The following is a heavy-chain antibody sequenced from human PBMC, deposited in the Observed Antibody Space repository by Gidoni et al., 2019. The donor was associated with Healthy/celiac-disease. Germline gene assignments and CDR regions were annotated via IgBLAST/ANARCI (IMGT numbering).Heavy chain of an antibody. CDR3: ARDEWFGELHTY. V-gene: IGHV1-69*01. Sequence: QVQLVQSGAEVKKPGSSVKVSCTASGGPFSSYAISWVRQAPGQGLEWMGGIIPIFGTANYAQKCQGRVTITADESTSTAYMELSSLRSEDTAVYYCARDEWFGELHTYWGQGTLVTVSS. CDR2: IIPIFGTA. D-gene: IGHD3-10*01. CDR1: GGPFSSYA. J-gene: IGHJ4*02.